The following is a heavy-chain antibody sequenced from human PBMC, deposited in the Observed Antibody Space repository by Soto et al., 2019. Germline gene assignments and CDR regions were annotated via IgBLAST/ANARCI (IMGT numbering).Heavy chain of an antibody. V-gene: IGHV1-2*04. Sequence: ASVKVSCKASGYTFTSYGISWVRQAPGQGLEWMGWINPNSGSTNYAQKFQGWVTMTRDTSISTAYMELSRLRSDDTAVYYCARGDVVVAATPSGYNWFDPWGQGTLVTVSS. J-gene: IGHJ5*02. D-gene: IGHD2-15*01. CDR3: ARGDVVVAATPSGYNWFDP. CDR1: GYTFTSYG. CDR2: INPNSGST.